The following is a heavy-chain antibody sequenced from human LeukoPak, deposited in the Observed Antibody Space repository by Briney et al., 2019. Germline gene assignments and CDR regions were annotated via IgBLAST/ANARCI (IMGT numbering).Heavy chain of an antibody. CDR3: AKDRLSGGWFKGLVDY. V-gene: IGHV3-23*01. D-gene: IGHD6-19*01. J-gene: IGHJ4*02. CDR1: GFTFSSYA. CDR2: ISGSGGST. Sequence: GGSLRLSCAASGFTFSSYAMSWVRQAPGKGLEWVSAISGSGGSTYYADSVKGRFTISRDNSKNTLYLQMNSLRAEDTAVYYCAKDRLSGGWFKGLVDYWGQGTLVTVSS.